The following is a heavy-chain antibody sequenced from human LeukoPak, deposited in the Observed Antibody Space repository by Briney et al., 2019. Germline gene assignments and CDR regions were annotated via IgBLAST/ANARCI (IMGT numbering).Heavy chain of an antibody. CDR3: ARRGYYYYGMDV. D-gene: IGHD3-10*01. J-gene: IGHJ6*02. Sequence: KRGESLKISCKDSGHSFTSYWISWARQMPGKGLEWMGRIDPSDSYTNYSPSFQGHVTISVDKSISTAYLQWTSLKSSDSAMYYCARRGYYYYGMDVWGQGTTVTVSS. CDR1: GHSFTSYW. V-gene: IGHV5-10-1*01. CDR2: IDPSDSYT.